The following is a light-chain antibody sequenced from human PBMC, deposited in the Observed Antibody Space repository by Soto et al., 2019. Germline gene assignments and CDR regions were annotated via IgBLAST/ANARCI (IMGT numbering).Light chain of an antibody. V-gene: IGKV3-15*01. J-gene: IGKJ4*01. CDR2: GAS. CDR3: QQYNNWPLT. Sequence: EIAMTQSPATLSVSPGERATLSCRASQSVNSNLAWYQQKPGQAPRLLIYGASTRATGIPARFSGSGSGTEFTLTLSILHSEDFPVYYCQQYNNWPLTFGGGTKVEIK. CDR1: QSVNSN.